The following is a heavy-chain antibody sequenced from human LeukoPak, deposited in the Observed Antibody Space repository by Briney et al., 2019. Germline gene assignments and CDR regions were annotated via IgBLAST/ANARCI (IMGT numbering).Heavy chain of an antibody. CDR1: GGSISSYY. Sequence: SETLSLTCTVSGGSISSYYWSWIRQPPGKGLEWIGYIYYSGSTNYNPSLKSRVTISVDKSKNQFSLKLSSVTAADTAVYYCAREYSSGWYIDFDIWGKGTMVTVSS. CDR3: AREYSSGWYIDFDI. J-gene: IGHJ3*02. D-gene: IGHD6-19*01. V-gene: IGHV4-59*01. CDR2: IYYSGST.